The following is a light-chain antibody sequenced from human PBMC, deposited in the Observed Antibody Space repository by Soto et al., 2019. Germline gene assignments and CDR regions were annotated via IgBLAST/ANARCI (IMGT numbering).Light chain of an antibody. CDR3: CSYAGSYTQEV. V-gene: IGLV2-11*01. J-gene: IGLJ2*01. CDR1: SSDVGGYNY. CDR2: DVS. Sequence: QSVLTQPRSVSGSPGQSVTISCTGTSSDVGGYNYVSWYQQHPGKAPKLMIYDVSKRPSGVPDRFSGSKSGNTASLTISGLQAEDEADYYCCSYAGSYTQEVFGGGTQLTVL.